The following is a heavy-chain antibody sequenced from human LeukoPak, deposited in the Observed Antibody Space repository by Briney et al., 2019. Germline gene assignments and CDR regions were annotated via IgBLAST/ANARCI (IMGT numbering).Heavy chain of an antibody. Sequence: TSETLSLTCAVYGGSFSGYYWSWIRQPPGKGLEWIGEINHSGSTNYNPSLKSRVTISVVTSKNQFSLKLSSVTAADTAVYYCARGAFCSSTSCSIPAVDYWGQGTLVTVSS. V-gene: IGHV4-34*01. J-gene: IGHJ4*02. CDR1: GGSFSGYY. CDR2: INHSGST. CDR3: ARGAFCSSTSCSIPAVDY. D-gene: IGHD2-2*01.